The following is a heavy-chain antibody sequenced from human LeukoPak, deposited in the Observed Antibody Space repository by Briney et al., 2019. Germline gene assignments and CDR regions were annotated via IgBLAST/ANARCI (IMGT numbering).Heavy chain of an antibody. D-gene: IGHD3-9*01. V-gene: IGHV4-39*01. CDR3: ARQEGRYFDWSVYGMDV. J-gene: IGHJ6*02. Sequence: KPSETLSLTCTVSGGSISSSSYYWGWIRQPPGKGLEWIGSIYYSGSTYYNPSLKSRVTISVDTSKNQFSLKLSSVTAADTAVYYCARQEGRYFDWSVYGMDVWGQGTTVTVSS. CDR2: IYYSGST. CDR1: GGSISSSSYY.